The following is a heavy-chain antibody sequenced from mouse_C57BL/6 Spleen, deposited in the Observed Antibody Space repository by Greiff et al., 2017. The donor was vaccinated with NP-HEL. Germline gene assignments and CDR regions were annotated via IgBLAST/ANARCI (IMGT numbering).Heavy chain of an antibody. J-gene: IGHJ2*01. CDR2: IDPSDSYT. D-gene: IGHD2-3*01. V-gene: IGHV1-59*01. CDR3: ARDDGQGIDY. Sequence: VQLQQPGAELVRPGTSVKLSCKASGYTFTSYWMHWVKQRPGQGLEWIGVIDPSDSYTNYNQKFKGKATLTVDTSSSTAYMQLSSLTSEDSAVYYCARDDGQGIDYWGQGTTLTVSS. CDR1: GYTFTSYW.